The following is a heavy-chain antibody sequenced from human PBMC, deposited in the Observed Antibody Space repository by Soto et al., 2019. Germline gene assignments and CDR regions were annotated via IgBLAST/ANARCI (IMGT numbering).Heavy chain of an antibody. CDR3: ARLGMVAGWWFDP. D-gene: IGHD5-12*01. V-gene: IGHV4-39*01. J-gene: IGHJ5*02. CDR1: GGSISSSSYY. Sequence: PSETLSLTGTVSGGSISSSSYYWGWIRQPPCKGLVWIGSIYYSGSTYHNPSLKSRVTISVDTSKNQFSLKLSSVTAADTAVYYCARLGMVAGWWFDPWGQGTLVTVSS. CDR2: IYYSGST.